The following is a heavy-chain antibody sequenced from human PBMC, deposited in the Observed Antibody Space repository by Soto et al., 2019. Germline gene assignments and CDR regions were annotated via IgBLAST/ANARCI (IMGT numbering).Heavy chain of an antibody. Sequence: EVQLVESGGGLVQPGGSLRLSCAASGFTFSNYWMYWVRQAPGKGLVWVSRTNSDGSTSSYADSVKGRFTISRDNAKPTLYLQMNSRRAGDPAVYSCARGHGVGGSCYSLAGTFYYDMDVWGKGTTVTVFS. D-gene: IGHD2-15*01. CDR3: ARGHGVGGSCYSLAGTFYYDMDV. CDR1: GFTFSNYW. V-gene: IGHV3-74*01. J-gene: IGHJ6*03. CDR2: TNSDGSTS.